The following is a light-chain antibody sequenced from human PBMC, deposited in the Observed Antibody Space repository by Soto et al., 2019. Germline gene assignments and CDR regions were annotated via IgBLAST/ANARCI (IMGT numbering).Light chain of an antibody. V-gene: IGKV1-5*01. Sequence: DIQMTQSPSTLSAFVGDRVTITCRASQSISSRLAWYQQKPGKAPKFLIYDASSLQSGVPSRFSGSGSGTEFTLTISSLQPGDFATYYCQQYNSYSGTFGQGTKVDIK. CDR2: DAS. CDR3: QQYNSYSGT. J-gene: IGKJ1*01. CDR1: QSISSR.